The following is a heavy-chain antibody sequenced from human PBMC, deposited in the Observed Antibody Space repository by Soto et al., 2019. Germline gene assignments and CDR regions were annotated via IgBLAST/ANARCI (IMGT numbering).Heavy chain of an antibody. CDR3: ATSYGGFDY. CDR1: GGSFSGYY. Sequence: SETLSLTCAVYGGSFSGYYWSWIRQPPGKGLEWIGEINHSGSTNYNPSLKSRVTISVDTSKNQFSLKLSSVTAADTAVYYCATSYGGFDYWGQGTLVTVSS. J-gene: IGHJ4*02. D-gene: IGHD1-26*01. V-gene: IGHV4-34*01. CDR2: INHSGST.